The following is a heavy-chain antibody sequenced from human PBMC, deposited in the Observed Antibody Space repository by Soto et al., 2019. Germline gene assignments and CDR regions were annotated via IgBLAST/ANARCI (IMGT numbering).Heavy chain of an antibody. CDR2: INHSGST. Sequence: SETLSRTCAVYGGSFRGYYCSWIRQPPGKGLEWIGEINHSGSTNYNPSLKSGVTISVDTSKNQFSLKLSSVTAADPAVYYCATIPMYDSITSWGPGTLVTVSS. CDR3: ATIPMYDSITS. J-gene: IGHJ5*02. D-gene: IGHD2-21*01. CDR1: GGSFRGYY. V-gene: IGHV4-34*01.